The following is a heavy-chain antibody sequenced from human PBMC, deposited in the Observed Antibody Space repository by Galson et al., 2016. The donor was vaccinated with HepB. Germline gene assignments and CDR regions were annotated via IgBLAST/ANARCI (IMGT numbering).Heavy chain of an antibody. J-gene: IGHJ4*02. CDR2: ISALSGNT. D-gene: IGHD2-2*01. CDR3: ARAFCTSQSCYYFDF. Sequence: SVKVSCKASGYTFTTYDLSWVRQAPGQGLEWMGWISALSGNTHYAQKLQGRITITADTSTTTAYMELRSLRSDDTAVYFCARAFCTSQSCYYFDFWGQGTLVTVSS. V-gene: IGHV1-18*04. CDR1: GYTFTTYD.